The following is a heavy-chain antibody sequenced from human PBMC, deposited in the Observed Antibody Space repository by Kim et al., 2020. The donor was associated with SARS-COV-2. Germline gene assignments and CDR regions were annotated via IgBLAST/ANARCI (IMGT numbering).Heavy chain of an antibody. CDR3: ARGDTRGLPNYYYYGMDV. D-gene: IGHD5-18*01. J-gene: IGHJ6*02. CDR2: INHSGST. CDR1: GGSFSGYY. V-gene: IGHV4-34*01. Sequence: SETLSLTCAVYGGSFSGYYWSWIRQPPGKGLEWIGEINHSGSTNYNPSLKSRVTISVDTSKNQFSLKLSSVTAADTAVYYCARGDTRGLPNYYYYGMDVWGQGTTVTVSS.